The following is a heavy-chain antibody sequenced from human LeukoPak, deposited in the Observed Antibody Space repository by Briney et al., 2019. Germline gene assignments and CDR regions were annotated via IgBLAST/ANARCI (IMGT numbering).Heavy chain of an antibody. D-gene: IGHD2-15*01. V-gene: IGHV3-21*01. Sequence: PGGPLRPSCASSGFTFSSYSRTWVRQPPGKGLEWVSSISSSSTYIYYADSVKGRFSISRDNAKNSLYLQMHSLRVEDTAVYYCARVGCSGGRCPGYGMDVWGQGTTVAVSS. J-gene: IGHJ6*02. CDR1: GFTFSSYS. CDR2: ISSSSTYI. CDR3: ARVGCSGGRCPGYGMDV.